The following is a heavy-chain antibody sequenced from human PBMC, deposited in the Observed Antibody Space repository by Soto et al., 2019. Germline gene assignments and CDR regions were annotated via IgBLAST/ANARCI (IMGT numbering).Heavy chain of an antibody. CDR1: WFSLSTSGGG. CDR3: AHSRYSNGYLPFDC. D-gene: IGHD5-18*01. CDR2: IYWDDDK. Sequence: SGPTLVNPTQTLTLTCTFSWFSLSTSGGGVGWIRQPPGKALEWLALIYWDDDKRYSPSLKSRLTITKGTSKNQVVLTMTNMDPVDTATYYCAHSRYSNGYLPFDCWGQGTLVTVSS. J-gene: IGHJ4*02. V-gene: IGHV2-5*02.